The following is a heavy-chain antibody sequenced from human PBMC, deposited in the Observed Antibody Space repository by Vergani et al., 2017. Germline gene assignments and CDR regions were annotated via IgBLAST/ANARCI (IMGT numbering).Heavy chain of an antibody. D-gene: IGHD6-19*01. Sequence: EVQLLESGGDLVQPGGSLRLSCAASGFTFIMHAMSWVRQAPGKGLEWVSTLSASDRRTHYADSVKGRFSISRDNSKNTLSLHMNSLRPEDTAVYYCAKVGRSEVAGTFGAFDIWGQGTTVTVSS. CDR1: GFTFIMHA. V-gene: IGHV3-23*01. J-gene: IGHJ3*02. CDR3: AKVGRSEVAGTFGAFDI. CDR2: LSASDRRT.